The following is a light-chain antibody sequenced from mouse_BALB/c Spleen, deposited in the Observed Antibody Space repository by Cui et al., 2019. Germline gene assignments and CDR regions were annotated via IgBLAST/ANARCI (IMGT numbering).Light chain of an antibody. Sequence: DILLTQSPAILSVSPGERVSFSCRASQSIGTSIHWYQQRTNGSPRLLIKYASESISGIPSRFSGSGSGTDFTLSINSVEPEDIADYYCQQSNSWPLTFGAGTKLELK. J-gene: IGKJ5*01. CDR1: QSIGTS. V-gene: IGKV5-48*01. CDR2: YAS. CDR3: QQSNSWPLT.